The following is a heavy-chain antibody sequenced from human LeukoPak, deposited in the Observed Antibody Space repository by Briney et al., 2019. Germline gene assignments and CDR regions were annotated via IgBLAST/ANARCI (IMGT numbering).Heavy chain of an antibody. J-gene: IGHJ3*02. CDR3: ARDDYYDSSGHMGNAFDI. CDR1: GGTFISYA. Sequence: GASVKVSFTASGGTFISYAISWVRQAPGQGLEWMGGIIPIFGTANYAQKFQGRVTITADESTSTAYMELSSLRSEDTAVYYCARDDYYDSSGHMGNAFDIWGQGTMVTVSS. D-gene: IGHD3-22*01. CDR2: IIPIFGTA. V-gene: IGHV1-69*13.